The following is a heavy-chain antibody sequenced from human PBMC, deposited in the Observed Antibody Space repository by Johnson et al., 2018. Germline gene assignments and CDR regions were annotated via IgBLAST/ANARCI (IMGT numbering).Heavy chain of an antibody. V-gene: IGHV3-9*01. CDR1: GFTFDDYA. Sequence: QLVDSVGGLVQPGRSLRLSCSASGFTFDDYAMHWVRQAPVKGLEWVSGISWNGGSLGYADSVQGRFTNSRDNAKNSLYLQMNRLRAEDTALYYCAKAPGGGLGEGAEYFQHWGQGTLVTVSS. CDR3: AKAPGGGLGEGAEYFQH. CDR2: ISWNGGSL. J-gene: IGHJ1*01. D-gene: IGHD3-16*01.